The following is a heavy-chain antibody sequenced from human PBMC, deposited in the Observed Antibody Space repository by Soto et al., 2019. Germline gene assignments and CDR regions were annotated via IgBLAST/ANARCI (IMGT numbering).Heavy chain of an antibody. CDR1: GGSITSYY. CDR3: ARLRYSAYYVTYHLGY. V-gene: IGHV4-59*08. D-gene: IGHD5-12*01. J-gene: IGHJ4*02. Sequence: QVQLQESGPGLVKPSETLSLTCTVSGGSITSYYWSWIRQSPGKGLESIGYIHYTGATNYNPSLKSRVTISVDTSKNQFSLKLSSVTAADAAVYYCARLRYSAYYVTYHLGYWGQGAVVTVSS. CDR2: IHYTGAT.